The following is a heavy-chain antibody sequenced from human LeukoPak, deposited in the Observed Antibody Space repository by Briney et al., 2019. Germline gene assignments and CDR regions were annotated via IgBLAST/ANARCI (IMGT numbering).Heavy chain of an antibody. CDR1: GFTFSSYS. V-gene: IGHV3-21*01. Sequence: PGGSLRLSCAASGFTFSSYSMNWVRQAPGKGLEWVSSISSSSSYIYYADSVKGRFTIFRDNAKNSLYLQMNSLRAEDTAVYYCAREVREYQLLGSIDYWGQGTLVTVSS. D-gene: IGHD2-2*01. J-gene: IGHJ4*02. CDR2: ISSSSSYI. CDR3: AREVREYQLLGSIDY.